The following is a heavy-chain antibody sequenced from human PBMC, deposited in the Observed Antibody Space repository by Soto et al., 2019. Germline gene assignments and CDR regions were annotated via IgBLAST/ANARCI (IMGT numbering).Heavy chain of an antibody. Sequence: EMQLVETGGGLIHPGGSLRLSCAASGFTVSSDHMSWVRQAPGKGLEWISVMYYGGTTYNADSVQGRFTVSRDSSKNTLYLQMHDLRADDTAVYYCAREAAGFDIWGQGTMVTVSS. CDR2: MYYGGTT. D-gene: IGHD6-13*01. CDR3: AREAAGFDI. J-gene: IGHJ3*02. V-gene: IGHV3-53*02. CDR1: GFTVSSDH.